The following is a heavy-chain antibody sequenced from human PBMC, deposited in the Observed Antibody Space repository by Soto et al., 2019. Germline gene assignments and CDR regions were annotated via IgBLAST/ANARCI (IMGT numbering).Heavy chain of an antibody. D-gene: IGHD5-18*01. Sequence: SETLSLTCAVYGGSFSCYYWSWIRQPPGKGLEWIGEINHSGSTNYNPSLKSRVTISVDTSKNQFSLKLSSVTAADTAVYYCARVDTAMVKIDYWGQGTLVTVSS. V-gene: IGHV4-34*01. CDR2: INHSGST. J-gene: IGHJ4*02. CDR1: GGSFSCYY. CDR3: ARVDTAMVKIDY.